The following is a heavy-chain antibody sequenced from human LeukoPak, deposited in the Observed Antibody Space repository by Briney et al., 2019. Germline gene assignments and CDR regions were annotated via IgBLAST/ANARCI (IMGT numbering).Heavy chain of an antibody. J-gene: IGHJ6*02. CDR1: GYTLTELS. CDR2: FDPEDGET. Sequence: ASVKVSCKVSGYTLTELSMHWVRQPPGKGLEWMGGFDPEDGETIYAQKFQGRVTMTEDTSTDTAYMELSSLRSEDTAVYYCATAASITILGVYYGMDVWGQGTTVTVSS. CDR3: ATAASITILGVYYGMDV. V-gene: IGHV1-24*01. D-gene: IGHD3-3*01.